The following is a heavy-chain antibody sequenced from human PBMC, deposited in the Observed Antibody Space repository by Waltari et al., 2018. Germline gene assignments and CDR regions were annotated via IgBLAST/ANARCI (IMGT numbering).Heavy chain of an antibody. Sequence: QVQLQQWGAGLLKPSETLSLTCAVYGWSFSGYYWSWIRQPPGKGLEWIGEINHSGSTNYNPSLKSRVTISVDTSKNQFSLKLSSVTAADTAVYYCARASSGYHADAFDIWGQGTMVTVSS. CDR1: GWSFSGYY. D-gene: IGHD3-22*01. J-gene: IGHJ3*02. CDR2: INHSGST. V-gene: IGHV4-34*01. CDR3: ARASSGYHADAFDI.